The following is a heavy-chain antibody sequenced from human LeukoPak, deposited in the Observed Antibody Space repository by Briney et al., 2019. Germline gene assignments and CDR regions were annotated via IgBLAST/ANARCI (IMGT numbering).Heavy chain of an antibody. V-gene: IGHV3-7*01. D-gene: IGHD6-6*01. CDR3: AREGAIVSRAARPY. Sequence: GGSLRLSCAASGFTFSSYWMSWVRQAPGKGLEWVANIKQDGSEKYYVDSVKGRFTISRDNAKNSLYLQMNSLRAEDTAVYYCAREGAIVSRAARPYWGQGTLVTVSS. CDR2: IKQDGSEK. J-gene: IGHJ4*02. CDR1: GFTFSSYW.